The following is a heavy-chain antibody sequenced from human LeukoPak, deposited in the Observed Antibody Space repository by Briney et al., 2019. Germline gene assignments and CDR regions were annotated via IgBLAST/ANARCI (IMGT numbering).Heavy chain of an antibody. V-gene: IGHV4-59*08. Sequence: PSETLSLTCTVSGGSISSYYWSWIWQPPGKGLEWIGYIYFSGSTNYNPSLKSRVTISVDTSKNQFSLKLSSVTAADTAVYYCARHLAARFWFDPWGQGTLVTVSS. J-gene: IGHJ5*02. CDR3: ARHLAARFWFDP. D-gene: IGHD6-6*01. CDR2: IYFSGST. CDR1: GGSISSYY.